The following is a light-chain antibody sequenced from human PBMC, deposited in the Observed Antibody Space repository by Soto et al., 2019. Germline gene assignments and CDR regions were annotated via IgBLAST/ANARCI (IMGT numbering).Light chain of an antibody. CDR2: GAS. CDR1: QSVTSSC. V-gene: IGKV3-20*01. CDR3: QQYGSSPWT. Sequence: EIVLTQSPGTLSLSPGERATLSCRASQSVTSSCLAWYQQKPAQAPRLLIYGASSRATGIPDRFSGSGSGKDFTLTISRLEPEDFAVYYCQQYGSSPWTFGQGTKVEIK. J-gene: IGKJ1*01.